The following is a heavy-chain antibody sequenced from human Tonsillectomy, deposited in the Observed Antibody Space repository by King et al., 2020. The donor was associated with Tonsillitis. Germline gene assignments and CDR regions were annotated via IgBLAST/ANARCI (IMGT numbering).Heavy chain of an antibody. CDR2: IYYSGTT. V-gene: IGHV4-31*03. D-gene: IGHD3-22*01. J-gene: IGHJ4*02. CDR3: ASGGLRYFDY. CDR1: GCSISSGGYY. Sequence: QLQESGPGLVKPSQTLSLTCTVSGCSISSGGYYWSWIRQHPGKGLEWIVFIYYSGTTHYNPALKSRVTITLDTSKNQFSLKLNSVTAADTAVYYCASGGLRYFDYWGQGTLVTVSS.